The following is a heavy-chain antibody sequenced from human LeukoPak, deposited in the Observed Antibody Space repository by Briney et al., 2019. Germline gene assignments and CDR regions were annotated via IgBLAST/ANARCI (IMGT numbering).Heavy chain of an antibody. CDR3: ARDSPVAAALDY. CDR2: IKQDGSEK. Sequence: GGSLRLSCAASGFTFSSYWMSWVRQAPGKGLEWVANIKQDGSEKNYVDSVKGRFTISRDNAKNSLYLQMNSLRVEDTAVYYCARDSPVAAALDYWGQGTLVTVSS. J-gene: IGHJ4*02. D-gene: IGHD6-13*01. CDR1: GFTFSSYW. V-gene: IGHV3-7*01.